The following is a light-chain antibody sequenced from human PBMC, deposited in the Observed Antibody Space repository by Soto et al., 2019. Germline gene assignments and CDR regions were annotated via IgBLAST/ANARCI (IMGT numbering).Light chain of an antibody. CDR1: QSVSSN. CDR2: GVS. V-gene: IGKV3-15*01. Sequence: EIVMTQSPATLSVSPGERATLFCRASQSVSSNLAWYQQRPGQAPRLLMYGVSTRATGVPARFSGSGSGTEFTLTISSLQSEDFAVYDCQQYKNWPPYTFGQGTTLEIK. J-gene: IGKJ2*01. CDR3: QQYKNWPPYT.